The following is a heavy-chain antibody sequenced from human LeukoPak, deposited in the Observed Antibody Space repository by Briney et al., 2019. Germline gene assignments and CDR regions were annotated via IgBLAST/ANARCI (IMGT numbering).Heavy chain of an antibody. CDR2: INHSGST. J-gene: IGHJ5*02. CDR3: ARGLVITTVWFDP. V-gene: IGHV4-34*01. CDR1: GGSFSGYY. D-gene: IGHD3-22*01. Sequence: SETLSLTCAVYGGSFSGYYWSWIRQPPGKGLEWIGEINHSGSTNYNPSLKSRVTISVDTSKNQFFLKLSSVTAADTAVYYCARGLVITTVWFDPWGQGTLVTVSS.